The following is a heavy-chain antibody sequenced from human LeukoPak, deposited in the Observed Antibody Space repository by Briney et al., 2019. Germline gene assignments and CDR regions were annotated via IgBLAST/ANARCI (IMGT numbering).Heavy chain of an antibody. Sequence: SETLSLTCTVSGGSISSYYWSWIRQPPGKGLEWIGYIYYSGSTNYNPSLKSRVTMSVDTSKNQFSLKLSSVTAADTAVYYCARSHYYDSSGYYPYWYFDLWGRGTLVTVSS. V-gene: IGHV4-59*12. J-gene: IGHJ2*01. D-gene: IGHD3-22*01. CDR1: GGSISSYY. CDR2: IYYSGST. CDR3: ARSHYYDSSGYYPYWYFDL.